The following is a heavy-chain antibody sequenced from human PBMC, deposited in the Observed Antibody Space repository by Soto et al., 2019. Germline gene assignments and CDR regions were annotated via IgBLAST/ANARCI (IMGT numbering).Heavy chain of an antibody. CDR3: ARDLGGWPDY. CDR2: IQQDGTEK. CDR1: GFTFRSYW. D-gene: IGHD6-19*01. J-gene: IGHJ4*02. V-gene: IGHV3-7*01. Sequence: PGGSLRLSCAVSGFTFRSYWMTWVRQPPGKGLEWVANIQQDGTEKNYVDSVKGRFTISRDNAKNSLYLQMNSLRAEDTAVYYCARDLGGWPDYWGQGTLVTVSS.